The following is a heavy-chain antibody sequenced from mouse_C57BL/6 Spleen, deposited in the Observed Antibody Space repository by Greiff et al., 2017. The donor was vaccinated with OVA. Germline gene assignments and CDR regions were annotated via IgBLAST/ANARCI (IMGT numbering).Heavy chain of an antibody. CDR3: ARSDSSGYYAMDY. J-gene: IGHJ4*01. D-gene: IGHD3-2*02. CDR1: GYTFTDYY. CDR2: IYPGSGNT. V-gene: IGHV1-76*01. Sequence: QVQLQQSGAELVRPGASVKLSCKASGYTFTDYYINWVKQRPGQGLEWIARIYPGSGNTYYNEKFKGKATLTAEKSSSTAYMQLSSLTSEDSAVYFCARSDSSGYYAMDYRGQGTSVTVSS.